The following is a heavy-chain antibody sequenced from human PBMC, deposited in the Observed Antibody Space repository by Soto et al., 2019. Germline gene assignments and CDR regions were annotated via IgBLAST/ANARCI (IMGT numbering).Heavy chain of an antibody. D-gene: IGHD3-22*01. CDR3: ARVSANYYDSSGYYYGWFDP. V-gene: IGHV1-69*13. CDR1: GGTFSSYA. CDR2: IIPIFGTA. Sequence: ASVKVSCKASGGTFSSYAISWVRQAPGQGLEWMGGIIPIFGTANYAQKFQGRVTITADESTSTAYMELSSLRSEDTAVYYCARVSANYYDSSGYYYGWFDPWGQGTLVTVSS. J-gene: IGHJ5*02.